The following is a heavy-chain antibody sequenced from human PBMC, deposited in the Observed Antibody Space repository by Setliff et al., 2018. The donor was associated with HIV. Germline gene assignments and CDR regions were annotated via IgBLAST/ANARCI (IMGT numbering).Heavy chain of an antibody. J-gene: IGHJ4*02. CDR1: GFTFRNYY. D-gene: IGHD3-10*01. CDR3: AKKTAAYTSGSWLHY. V-gene: IGHV3-11*03. Sequence: GGSLRLSCAASGFTFRNYYMSWIRQTPGKGLEWVSYISNSNSANTYYAGPVEGRFTISRDNSKNSLYLQMNSLRAEDTAVYYCAKKTAAYTSGSWLHYWGQGTLVT. CDR2: ISNSNSANT.